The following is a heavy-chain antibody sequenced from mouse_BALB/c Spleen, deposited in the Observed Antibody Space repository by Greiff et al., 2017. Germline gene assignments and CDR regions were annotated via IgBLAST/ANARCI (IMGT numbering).Heavy chain of an antibody. CDR1: GFSLTSYG. CDR2: IWAGGST. Sequence: VMLVESGPGLVAPSQSLSITCTVSGFSLTSYGVHWVRQPPGKGLEWLGVIWAGGSTNYNSALMSRLSISKDNSKSQVFLKMNSLQTDDTAMYYCARGDGYDHWYFDVWGAGTTVTVSS. V-gene: IGHV2-9*02. J-gene: IGHJ1*01. CDR3: ARGDGYDHWYFDV. D-gene: IGHD2-2*01.